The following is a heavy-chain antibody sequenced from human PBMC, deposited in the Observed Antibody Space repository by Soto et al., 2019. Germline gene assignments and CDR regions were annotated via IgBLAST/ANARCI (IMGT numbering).Heavy chain of an antibody. Sequence: QVQLVQSGAEVKKPGASVKVSCKASGYTFTSYGISWVRQAPGQGLEWMGWISAYNGNTNYAQKLQGRGTMTTDTSTSTAYMELRSLRSDDTAVYYRARFPGSYNWNYERSRWFDPWGQGTLVTVSS. V-gene: IGHV1-18*01. D-gene: IGHD1-7*01. CDR2: ISAYNGNT. J-gene: IGHJ5*02. CDR3: ARFPGSYNWNYERSRWFDP. CDR1: GYTFTSYG.